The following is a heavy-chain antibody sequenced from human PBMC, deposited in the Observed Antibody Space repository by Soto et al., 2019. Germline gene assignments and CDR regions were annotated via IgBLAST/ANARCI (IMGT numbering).Heavy chain of an antibody. Sequence: GASVKVSCKTSGYTFTGHYIHWVRQAPQQGPEWMGEIGPESGATRYAEKFRGRVTMTMDTSITRVYMELRNLSPDDTAVYYCGRGRSGQRVIFYWGQGTPVTVSS. CDR3: GRGRSGQRVIFY. CDR1: GYTFTGHY. D-gene: IGHD1-26*01. V-gene: IGHV1-2*02. CDR2: IGPESGAT. J-gene: IGHJ1*01.